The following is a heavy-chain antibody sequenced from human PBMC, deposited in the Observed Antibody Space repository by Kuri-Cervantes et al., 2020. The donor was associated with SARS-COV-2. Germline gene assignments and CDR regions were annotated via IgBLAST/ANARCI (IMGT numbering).Heavy chain of an antibody. Sequence: GGSLRLSCAASGFTFSSYAMSWVRQAPGKGLEWVSAISGSGGSTHYADSVKGRFPISRDNSKNMLFLQMNSLRAEDTAVYYCVRDGDHWNFDYWGQGTLVTVSS. CDR2: ISGSGGST. V-gene: IGHV3-23*01. J-gene: IGHJ4*02. CDR1: GFTFSSYA. CDR3: VRDGDHWNFDY. D-gene: IGHD1-1*01.